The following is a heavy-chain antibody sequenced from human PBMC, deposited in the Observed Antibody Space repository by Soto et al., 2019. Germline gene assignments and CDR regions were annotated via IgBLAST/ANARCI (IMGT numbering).Heavy chain of an antibody. D-gene: IGHD2-15*01. CDR2: IIPIFGTA. J-gene: IGHJ4*02. CDR3: ARDLPYIVVVVAASPFDY. V-gene: IGHV1-69*13. CDR1: GGTFSSYA. Sequence: SVKVSCKASGGTFSSYAISWVRQAPGQGLEWMGGIIPIFGTANYAQKFQGRVTITADESTSTAYMELRSLRSDDTAVYYCARDLPYIVVVVAASPFDYWGQGTQVTVSS.